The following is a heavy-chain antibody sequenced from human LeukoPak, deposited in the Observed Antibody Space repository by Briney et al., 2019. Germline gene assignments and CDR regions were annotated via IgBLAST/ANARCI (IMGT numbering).Heavy chain of an antibody. CDR3: ANDYSNDF. CDR1: GFTFSSYG. D-gene: IGHD4-11*01. Sequence: GRSLRLSCAASGFTFSSYGMHWVRQAPGKGLEWVAVISYDGSNKYYADFVKGRFTISRDNSKNTLYLQMNSLRAEDTAVYYCANDYSNDFWGQGTLVTVSS. V-gene: IGHV3-30*18. J-gene: IGHJ4*02. CDR2: ISYDGSNK.